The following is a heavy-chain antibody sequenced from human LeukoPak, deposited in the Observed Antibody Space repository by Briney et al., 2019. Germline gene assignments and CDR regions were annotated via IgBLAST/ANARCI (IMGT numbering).Heavy chain of an antibody. CDR3: ARSRDGYNRGAFDI. V-gene: IGHV4-59*01. Sequence: SETLSLTCTVSGGSISSYYLSWIRQPPGKGLEWVGYIYYSGSTNYNPSLKSRVTISVDTSKNQFSLKLSSVTAADTAVYYCARSRDGYNRGAFDIWGQGTMVTVSS. CDR2: IYYSGST. J-gene: IGHJ3*02. D-gene: IGHD5-24*01. CDR1: GGSISSYY.